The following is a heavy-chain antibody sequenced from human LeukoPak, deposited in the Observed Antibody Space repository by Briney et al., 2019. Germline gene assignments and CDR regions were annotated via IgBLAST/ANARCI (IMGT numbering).Heavy chain of an antibody. CDR2: IYSGGST. V-gene: IGHV3-53*01. J-gene: IGHJ4*02. CDR3: ARATHSSGSYSGFDY. D-gene: IGHD1-26*01. Sequence: GGSLRLSCAASGFTVSSNYMSWVRQAPGKGLEWVSVIYSGGSTYYADSVKGRFTISRDNSKNTLYLQMNSLRAEDTAVYYCARATHSSGSYSGFDYWGQGTLVTVSS. CDR1: GFTVSSNY.